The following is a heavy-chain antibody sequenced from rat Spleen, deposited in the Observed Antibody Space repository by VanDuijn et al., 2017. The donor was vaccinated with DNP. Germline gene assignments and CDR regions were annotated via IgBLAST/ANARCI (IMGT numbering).Heavy chain of an antibody. CDR2: ISPSASRT. V-gene: IGHV5-7*01. CDR3: ASLNNYNWFAY. CDR1: GFTFSDYY. J-gene: IGHJ3*01. Sequence: EVQLVESGGGLVQPGRSLKLSCAASGFTFSDYYMAWVRQAPKKGLEWVAAISPSASRTLYPDSLTGRFIISRDNAKSSLYLQMDSLRSEDTATYYCASLNNYNWFAYWGQGTLVTVSS. D-gene: IGHD1-10*01.